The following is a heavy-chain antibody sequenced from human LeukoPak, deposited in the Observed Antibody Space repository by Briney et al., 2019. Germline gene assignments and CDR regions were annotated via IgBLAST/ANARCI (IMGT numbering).Heavy chain of an antibody. V-gene: IGHV3-30*04. D-gene: IGHD3-22*01. Sequence: GRSLRLSCAASGFTFSSYAIHWVRQAPGKGLEWVAVISYDGSTKYNADSVKGRFTISRDNSNNTLYLQMNSLRAEDTAVYYCAKGSTFYYYDSSGFFGDAFDIWGQGTMVTVSS. J-gene: IGHJ3*02. CDR1: GFTFSSYA. CDR2: ISYDGSTK. CDR3: AKGSTFYYYDSSGFFGDAFDI.